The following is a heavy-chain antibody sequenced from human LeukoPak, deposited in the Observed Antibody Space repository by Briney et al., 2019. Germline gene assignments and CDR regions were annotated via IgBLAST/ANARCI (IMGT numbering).Heavy chain of an antibody. CDR2: INHGGST. D-gene: IGHD1-26*01. CDR1: GGSFSGYY. V-gene: IGHV4-34*01. J-gene: IGHJ6*02. Sequence: SETLSLTCAVYGGSFSGYYWSWIRQPPGKGLEWIGEINHGGSTNYNPSLKSRVTISVDTSKNQFSLKLSSVTAADTAVYYCARVSGTIYYYYGMDVWGQGTTVTVSS. CDR3: ARVSGTIYYYYGMDV.